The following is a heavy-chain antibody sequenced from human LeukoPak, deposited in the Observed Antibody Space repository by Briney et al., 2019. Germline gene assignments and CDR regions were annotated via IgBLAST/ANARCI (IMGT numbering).Heavy chain of an antibody. Sequence: SETLSLTCTVSGGSISSSSYYWGWIRQPPGKGLEWIGSIYYSGSTYYNPSLKSRVTISVDTSKNQFSLKLSSVTAADTAVYYCARRGEFMLEYYFDYWGQGTLVTVSS. CDR3: ARRGEFMLEYYFDY. CDR1: GGSISSSSYY. V-gene: IGHV4-39*01. D-gene: IGHD3-16*01. CDR2: IYYSGST. J-gene: IGHJ4*02.